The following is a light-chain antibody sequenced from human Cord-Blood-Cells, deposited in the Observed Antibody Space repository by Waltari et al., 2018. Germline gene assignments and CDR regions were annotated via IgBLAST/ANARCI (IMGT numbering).Light chain of an antibody. CDR2: EVN. V-gene: IGLV6-57*02. Sequence: NFMLTQPHSVSESPGKTVTISCTGSSGSIASNYVQWYQQRPGSAPTTVIYEVNQRPSGVPVRFSGSIDSSSNSASLTISGLKTEDEADYYCQSYDSSNRGVFGGGTKLTVL. J-gene: IGLJ2*01. CDR3: QSYDSSNRGV. CDR1: SGSIASNY.